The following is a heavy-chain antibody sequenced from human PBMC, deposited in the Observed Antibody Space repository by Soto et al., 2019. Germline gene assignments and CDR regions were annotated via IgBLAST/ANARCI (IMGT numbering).Heavy chain of an antibody. CDR2: MSAYNGNT. V-gene: IGHV1-18*01. CDR3: ARGHRLHRVATINY. D-gene: IGHD5-12*01. CDR1: GYTFTSYG. Sequence: ASVKVSCKASGYTFTSYGISWVRQAPGQGLEWMGWMSAYNGNTNYAQKLQGRVTMTRNTSISTAYMELSSLRSEDTAVYYCARGHRLHRVATINYWGQGTLVTVSS. J-gene: IGHJ4*02.